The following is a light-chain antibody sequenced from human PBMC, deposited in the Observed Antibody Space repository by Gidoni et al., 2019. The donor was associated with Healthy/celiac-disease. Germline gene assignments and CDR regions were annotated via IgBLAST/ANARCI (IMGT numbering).Light chain of an antibody. CDR1: SSDVGGYNY. V-gene: IGLV2-14*03. J-gene: IGLJ1*01. Sequence: QSALPHPASVSGSPGQSITISCTGTSSDVGGYNYVSCYQQHPGKAPKLMIYDVSNRPSGVSNRFSGSKSGNTASLTISGLQAEDEADYYCSSYTSSSTQVFGTGTKVTVL. CDR2: DVS. CDR3: SSYTSSSTQV.